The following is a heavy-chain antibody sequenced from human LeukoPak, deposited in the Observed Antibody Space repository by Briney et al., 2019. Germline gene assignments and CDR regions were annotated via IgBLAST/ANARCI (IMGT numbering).Heavy chain of an antibody. Sequence: PSETLSLTCTVSGGSISSYYWSWIRQPAGKGLEWIGRIYTSGSTNYNSSLKSRVTMSVDTSKNQFSLKLSSVTAADTAVYYCARGDSSGLEYYFDYWGQGTLVTVSS. V-gene: IGHV4-4*07. J-gene: IGHJ4*02. CDR2: IYTSGST. CDR1: GGSISSYY. CDR3: ARGDSSGLEYYFDY. D-gene: IGHD3-22*01.